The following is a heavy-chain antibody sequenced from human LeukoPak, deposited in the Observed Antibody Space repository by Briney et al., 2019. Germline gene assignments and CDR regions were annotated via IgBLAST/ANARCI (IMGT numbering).Heavy chain of an antibody. CDR2: IYPGDSDT. J-gene: IGHJ6*02. Sequence: GESLKISCKGSGYSFTSYWIGWVRQMPGKGLEWMGIIYPGDSDTRYSPSFQGQVTISADKSISTAYLQWSSLKASDTAMYYCARLRYCSSTSCYAYYYGMDVWGQGTTVTVSS. D-gene: IGHD2-2*01. CDR1: GYSFTSYW. V-gene: IGHV5-51*01. CDR3: ARLRYCSSTSCYAYYYGMDV.